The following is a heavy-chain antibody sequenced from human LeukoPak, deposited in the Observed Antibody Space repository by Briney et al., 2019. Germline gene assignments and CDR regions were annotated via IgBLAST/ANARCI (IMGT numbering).Heavy chain of an antibody. D-gene: IGHD2-2*01. CDR3: AKDSVPAATYTYFDY. CDR1: KFTFSNYG. J-gene: IGHJ4*02. CDR2: ISGSGGST. Sequence: GRSLRLSCTASKFTFSNYGMQWVRQAPGKGPEWVSAISGSGGSTYYADSVKGRFTISRDNSKNTLYLQMNSLRAEDTAVYYCAKDSVPAATYTYFDYWGQGTLVTVSS. V-gene: IGHV3-23*01.